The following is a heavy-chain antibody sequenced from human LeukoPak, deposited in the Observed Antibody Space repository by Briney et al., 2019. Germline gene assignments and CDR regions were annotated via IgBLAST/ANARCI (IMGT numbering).Heavy chain of an antibody. D-gene: IGHD1-26*01. V-gene: IGHV3-33*01. CDR2: IWYDGSNK. Sequence: PTGGSLRLSCAASGFTFSSYGMHWVRQAPGKGLEWVAVIWYDGSNKYYADSVKGRFTISRDNSKNTLYLQMNSLRAEDTAVYYCARGLSAVGATDYWGQGTLVTVSA. J-gene: IGHJ4*02. CDR3: ARGLSAVGATDY. CDR1: GFTFSSYG.